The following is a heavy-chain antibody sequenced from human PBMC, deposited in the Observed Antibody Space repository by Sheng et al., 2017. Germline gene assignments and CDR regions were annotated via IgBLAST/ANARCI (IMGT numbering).Heavy chain of an antibody. CDR1: GGSFSGYY. CDR3: ASRGLASENIVLMVYAYDY. V-gene: IGHV4-34*01. J-gene: IGHJ4*02. Sequence: QVQLQQWGAGLLKPSETLSLTCAVYGGSFSGYYWSWIRQPPGKGLEWIGEINHSGSTNYNPSLKSRVTISVDTSKNQFSLKLSSVTAADTAVYYCASRGLASENIVLMVYAYDYWGQGTLVTVSS. CDR2: INHSGST. D-gene: IGHD2-8*01.